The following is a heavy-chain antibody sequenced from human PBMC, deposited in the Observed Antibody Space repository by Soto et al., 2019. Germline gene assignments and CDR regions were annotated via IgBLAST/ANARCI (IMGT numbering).Heavy chain of an antibody. D-gene: IGHD2-8*02. CDR3: ARGPGASGLDV. CDR1: GYTFTSSY. Sequence: ASVKVSCKASGYTFTSSYIHWVRQAPGQGPEWMGIINPTSGGTSYAQNLQGRVTMTRDTSTRTVYMELNSLRSDDTAVYYCARGPGASGLDVWGQGTTVTVYS. CDR2: INPTSGGT. J-gene: IGHJ6*02. V-gene: IGHV1-46*01.